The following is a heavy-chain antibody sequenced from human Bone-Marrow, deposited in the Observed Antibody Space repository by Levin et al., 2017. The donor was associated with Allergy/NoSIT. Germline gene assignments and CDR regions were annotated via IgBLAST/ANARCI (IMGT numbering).Heavy chain of an antibody. J-gene: IGHJ4*02. V-gene: IGHV3-30*04. Sequence: GESLKISCAASGFTFSSYAMHWVRQAPGKGLEWVAVISYDGSNKYYADSVKGRFTISRDNSKNTLYLQMNSLRAEDTAVYYCARVVGMATILDYWGQGTLVTVSS. CDR2: ISYDGSNK. D-gene: IGHD5-24*01. CDR1: GFTFSSYA. CDR3: ARVVGMATILDY.